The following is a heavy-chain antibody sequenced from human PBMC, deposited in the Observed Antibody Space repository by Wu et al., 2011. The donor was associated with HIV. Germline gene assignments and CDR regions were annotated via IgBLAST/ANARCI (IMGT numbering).Heavy chain of an antibody. CDR1: GKGFPTSL. CDR3: ASVRCHVDHCYFPLLGTAFDI. J-gene: IGHJ3*02. Sequence: QVQLVQSGDEVKKPGASVKVSCKASGKGFPTSLVTWVRQAPGQGLEWLGWINGYNGNSRYRQNFQDRVSMSTDSATTTAYMELRSLRSDDTAVYYCASVRCHVDHCYFPLLGTAFDIWGQGTMVTVSS. CDR2: INGYNGNS. V-gene: IGHV1-18*01. D-gene: IGHD2-15*01.